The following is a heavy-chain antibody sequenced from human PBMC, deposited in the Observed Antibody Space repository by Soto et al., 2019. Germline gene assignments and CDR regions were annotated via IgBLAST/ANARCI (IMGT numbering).Heavy chain of an antibody. CDR2: ISAYNGNT. V-gene: IGHV1-18*01. CDR1: GYTFTNYG. D-gene: IGHD3-9*01. CDR3: ATSQHYLLTDSYTNYFES. J-gene: IGHJ4*02. Sequence: QVRLVQSGAEVKKPGASVKVSCTASGYTFTNYGLTWVRQAPGQVPEWVGWISAYNGNTHYAQKLEGRVAMTTDTSSSPAYMELRSLSSDDTAVYYCATSQHYLLTDSYTNYFESWGQASPVTLSS.